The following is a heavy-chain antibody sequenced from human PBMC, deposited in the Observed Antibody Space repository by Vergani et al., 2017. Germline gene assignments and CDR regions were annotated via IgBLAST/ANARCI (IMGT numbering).Heavy chain of an antibody. J-gene: IGHJ4*02. CDR2: RNRNCGNT. CDR1: GYPFTSYD. D-gene: IGHD3-22*01. Sequence: QVQLVQSGAEVKKPWASVKVSCKASGYPFTSYDINWVRQATGQGLEGMGWRNRNCGNTGYAQKFQGRVTMTRNTSISTAYMELSSLRSEDTAVYYCARGGACLTMIVDYWGQGTLVTVSS. CDR3: ARGGACLTMIVDY. V-gene: IGHV1-8*01.